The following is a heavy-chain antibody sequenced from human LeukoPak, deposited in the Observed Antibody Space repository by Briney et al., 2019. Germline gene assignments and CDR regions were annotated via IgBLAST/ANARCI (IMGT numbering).Heavy chain of an antibody. J-gene: IGHJ6*03. CDR3: AKTFPHYYYMDV. Sequence: SLRLSCAASGFTFDNYAMHWVRQAPGKSLEWVSGLSWDSVTIGYADSVKGRFTISRDNAKNSLYLQMNSLRAEDTALYFCAKTFPHYYYMDVWGKGTTVTVSS. D-gene: IGHD2/OR15-2a*01. CDR2: LSWDSVTI. V-gene: IGHV3-9*01. CDR1: GFTFDNYA.